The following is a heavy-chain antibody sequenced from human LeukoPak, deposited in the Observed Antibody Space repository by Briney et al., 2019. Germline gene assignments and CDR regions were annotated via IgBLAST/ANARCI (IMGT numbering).Heavy chain of an antibody. V-gene: IGHV3-21*01. CDR3: ARALAAAGTGYYFDY. CDR2: ISSSGTHI. CDR1: GFTFRTYS. J-gene: IGHJ4*02. D-gene: IGHD6-13*01. Sequence: GGSLGLSCAASGFTFRTYSVNWVLQAPGKGLEWVSSISSSGTHIYYAYSVKGRFTISRDNAMNSLYLQMNSLRAEDTAVYYCARALAAAGTGYYFDYWGQGTLVTVSS.